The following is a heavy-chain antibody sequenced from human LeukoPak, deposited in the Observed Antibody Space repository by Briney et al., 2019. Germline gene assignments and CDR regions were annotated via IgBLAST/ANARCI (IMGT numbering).Heavy chain of an antibody. V-gene: IGHV1-46*01. CDR3: AVAPIAAAGTPSFDY. D-gene: IGHD6-13*01. J-gene: IGHJ4*02. Sequence: ASVKVSCKASGYTFTSYYMHWVRQAPGQGLEWMGIINPSGGSTSYAQKFQGRVTITADESTSTAYMELSSLRSEDTAVYYCAVAPIAAAGTPSFDYWGQGTLVTVSS. CDR2: INPSGGST. CDR1: GYTFTSYY.